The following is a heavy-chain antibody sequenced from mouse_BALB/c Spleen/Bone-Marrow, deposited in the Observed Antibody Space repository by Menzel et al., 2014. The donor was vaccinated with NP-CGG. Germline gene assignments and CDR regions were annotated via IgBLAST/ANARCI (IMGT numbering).Heavy chain of an antibody. CDR3: ASWVYYDYGAMDY. Sequence: EVQLQQSGPSLVKPSQSLSLSCSVTGYSITSGYWNWIRQFPGNKLEYMGHICYSGSTYYNPSLKRRISITRDTSKNQYCLQLNSVTTEDTATYSCASWVYYDYGAMDYWGQGTSLTVSS. J-gene: IGHJ4*01. D-gene: IGHD2-4*01. CDR1: GYSITSGY. V-gene: IGHV3-8*02. CDR2: ICYSGST.